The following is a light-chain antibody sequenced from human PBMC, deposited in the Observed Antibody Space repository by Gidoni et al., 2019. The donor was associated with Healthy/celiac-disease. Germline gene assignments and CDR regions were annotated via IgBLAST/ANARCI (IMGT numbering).Light chain of an antibody. V-gene: IGKV3-11*01. CDR1: QSVSSY. CDR3: QQRSNWPPLT. Sequence: VLTHSPATLSLSPGERATLSCRASQSVSSYLAWYQQKPGQAPRLLIYDASNRATGIPARFSGSGSGTDFTLTISSLEPEDFAVYYCQQRSNWPPLTFGGGTKVEIK. CDR2: DAS. J-gene: IGKJ4*01.